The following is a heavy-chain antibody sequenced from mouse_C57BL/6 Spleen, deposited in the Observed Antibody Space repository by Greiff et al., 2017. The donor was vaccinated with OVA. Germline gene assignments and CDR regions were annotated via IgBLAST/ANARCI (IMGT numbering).Heavy chain of an antibody. V-gene: IGHV5-17*01. J-gene: IGHJ1*03. Sequence: DVMLVESGGGLVKPGGSLKLSCAASGFTFSDYGMHWVRQAPEKGLEWVAYISSGSSTIYYADTVKGRFTISRDNAKNTLFLQMTSLRSEDTAMYYCARRNWDDWYFDVWGTGTTVTVSS. CDR3: ARRNWDDWYFDV. D-gene: IGHD4-1*01. CDR2: ISSGSSTI. CDR1: GFTFSDYG.